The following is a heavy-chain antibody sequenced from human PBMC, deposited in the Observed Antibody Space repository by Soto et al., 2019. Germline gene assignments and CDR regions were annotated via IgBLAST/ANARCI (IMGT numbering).Heavy chain of an antibody. Sequence: SETLSLTCAVYGGSFSGYYWSWIRQPPGKGLEWIGEINHSGSTNYNPSLKSRVTISVDTSKNQFSLKLSSVTAADTAVYYCARGGPIAARPALTGSTGGMDVWGQGTTVTVSS. CDR2: INHSGST. CDR3: ARGGPIAARPALTGSTGGMDV. CDR1: GGSFSGYY. J-gene: IGHJ6*02. D-gene: IGHD6-6*01. V-gene: IGHV4-34*01.